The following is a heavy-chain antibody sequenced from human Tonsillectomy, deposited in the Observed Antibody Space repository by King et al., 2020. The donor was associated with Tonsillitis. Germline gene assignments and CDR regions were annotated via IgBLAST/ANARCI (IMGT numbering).Heavy chain of an antibody. J-gene: IGHJ3*02. Sequence: VQLVESGGGVVQPGRSLRLSCVASGFTFSSYGMHWVRQAPGKGLEWVAGIWYDGSNQYYADSVRGRFTISRDNSKNTLYLQMNSLRAEDTVVYYCASGSSGYSSSWYPPGDAFAIWGQGTMVTVSS. CDR1: GFTFSSYG. D-gene: IGHD6-13*01. CDR2: IWYDGSNQ. CDR3: ASGSSGYSSSWYPPGDAFAI. V-gene: IGHV3-33*08.